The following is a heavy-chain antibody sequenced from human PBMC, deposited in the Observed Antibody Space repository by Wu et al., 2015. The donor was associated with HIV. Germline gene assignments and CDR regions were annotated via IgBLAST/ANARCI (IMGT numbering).Heavy chain of an antibody. D-gene: IGHD3-16*01. CDR1: GGSFSDFA. J-gene: IGHJ6*03. CDR3: ACWGSDYYYYYMGR. V-gene: IGHV1-69*05. Sequence: QVQLMQSGAEVKRPGSSVKVSCKTSGGSFSDFAISWVRQAPGQGPEWVGAIIPMFGQPSYSQNFQGRVTITTDESTRTAYMQLTGLRSEDTAVYYCACWGSDYYYYYMGRLGQRDHGHRLL. CDR2: IIPMFGQP.